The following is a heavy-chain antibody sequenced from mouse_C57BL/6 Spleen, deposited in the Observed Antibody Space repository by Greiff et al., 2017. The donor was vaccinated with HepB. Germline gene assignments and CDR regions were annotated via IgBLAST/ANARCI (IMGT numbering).Heavy chain of an antibody. CDR1: GYSITSGYY. Sequence: EVKLMESGPGLVKPSQSLSLTCSVTGYSITSGYYWNWIRQFPGNKLEWMGYISYDGSNNYNPSLKNRISITRDTSKNQFFLKLNSVTTEYTATYYCASDYYGSSLGVWGTGTTVTVSS. J-gene: IGHJ1*03. D-gene: IGHD1-1*01. CDR3: ASDYYGSSLGV. CDR2: ISYDGSN. V-gene: IGHV3-6*01.